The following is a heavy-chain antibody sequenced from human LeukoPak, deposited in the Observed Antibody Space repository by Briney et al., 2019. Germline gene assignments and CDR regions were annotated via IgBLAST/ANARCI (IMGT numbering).Heavy chain of an antibody. CDR2: ISTTAGTI. CDR3: ARDSYYGSGIDY. V-gene: IGHV3-48*03. J-gene: IGHJ4*02. Sequence: GGSLRLSCAASGFTFNTYELNWVRQAPGKGLEWVSYISTTAGTIRYADSVKGRFTISRDNAKNSLFLQMNSLRAEDTAVYYCARDSYYGSGIDYWGRGTLVTVSS. D-gene: IGHD3-10*01. CDR1: GFTFNTYE.